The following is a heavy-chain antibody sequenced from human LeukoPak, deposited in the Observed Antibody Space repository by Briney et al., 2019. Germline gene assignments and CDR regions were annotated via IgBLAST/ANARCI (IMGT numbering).Heavy chain of an antibody. CDR3: AFRPNVDTAPNAGY. Sequence: PSETLSLTCAVYGGSFSGYYWSWIRQPPGKGLEWIGEINHSGSTNYNPSLKSRVTISVDTSKNQFSLRLSSVTAADTAVHHCAFRPNVDTAPNAGYWGQGTLVTVSS. V-gene: IGHV4-34*01. CDR2: INHSGST. J-gene: IGHJ4*02. CDR1: GGSFSGYY. D-gene: IGHD5-18*01.